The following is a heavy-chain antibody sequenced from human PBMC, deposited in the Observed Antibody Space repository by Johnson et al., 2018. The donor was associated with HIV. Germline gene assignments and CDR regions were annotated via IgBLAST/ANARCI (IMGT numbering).Heavy chain of an antibody. CDR2: ISSNGIGT. V-gene: IGHV3-64*01. CDR3: ARSRGPMRKDAFDI. Sequence: VQLVESGGGLVQPGGSLRLSCAVSGFTFSNFAMHWVRQAPGKGLEYVSAISSNGIGTYYANSVDGRFTISRDNDKNTLYLEMGSLRVEDMAVYYCARSRGPMRKDAFDIRGQGTKVTVSS. D-gene: IGHD3-10*01. J-gene: IGHJ3*02. CDR1: GFTFSNFA.